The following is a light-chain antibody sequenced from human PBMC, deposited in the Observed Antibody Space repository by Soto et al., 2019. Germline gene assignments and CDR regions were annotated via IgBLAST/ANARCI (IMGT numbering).Light chain of an antibody. Sequence: QSVLTQPPSASGSPGQPVAISCTGTSCDIVGHNYVSSYQQHPGKAPKFIIYGVNERPSGVPYRFSGSKSGNTASLTVSGLQADDEADYYCSAYAGSSNVFGAGTKVTVL. J-gene: IGLJ1*01. CDR3: SAYAGSSNV. V-gene: IGLV2-8*01. CDR1: SCDIVGHNY. CDR2: GVN.